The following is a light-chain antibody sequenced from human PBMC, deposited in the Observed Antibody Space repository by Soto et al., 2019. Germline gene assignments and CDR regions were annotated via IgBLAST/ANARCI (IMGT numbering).Light chain of an antibody. CDR2: SNY. Sequence: QSVLTQPPSASGTPGQRVTISCSGSSSNIESNTVTWYQQLPGTALKLVIYSNYDRPSGVPDRFSGSTSGTSASLVIRGLQSEDEADYYCCSYAVTFYVFGTGTKVTVL. CDR1: SSNIESNT. CDR3: CSYAVTFYV. J-gene: IGLJ1*01. V-gene: IGLV1-44*01.